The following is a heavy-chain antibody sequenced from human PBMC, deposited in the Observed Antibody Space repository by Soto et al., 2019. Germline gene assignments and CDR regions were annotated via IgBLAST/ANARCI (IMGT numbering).Heavy chain of an antibody. CDR1: GGSFSGYY. D-gene: IGHD6-13*01. CDR2: INHSGST. J-gene: IGHJ5*02. Sequence: QVQLQQWGAGLLKPSETLSLTCAVYGGSFSGYYWSWIRQPPGKGLEWIGEINHSGSTSYNPSLKSRVTISVDTSKNQFSLKLSSVTAADTAVYYCARLYSSSCYNWFDPWGQGTLVTVSS. V-gene: IGHV4-34*01. CDR3: ARLYSSSCYNWFDP.